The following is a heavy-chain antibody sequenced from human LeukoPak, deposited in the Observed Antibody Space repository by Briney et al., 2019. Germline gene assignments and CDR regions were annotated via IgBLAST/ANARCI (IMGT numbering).Heavy chain of an antibody. D-gene: IGHD6-19*01. CDR3: VKALGQWLVYYFDY. J-gene: IGHJ4*02. CDR1: GFTFSTYA. Sequence: GGSLTLSCSASGFTFSTYAMHWVRPAPGKGLEYVSAISNNGGSTYYADSVKGRFTISRDNSKNTLYLQMSSLRTEDTAVYYCVKALGQWLVYYFDYWGQGTLVTVSS. CDR2: ISNNGGST. V-gene: IGHV3-64D*09.